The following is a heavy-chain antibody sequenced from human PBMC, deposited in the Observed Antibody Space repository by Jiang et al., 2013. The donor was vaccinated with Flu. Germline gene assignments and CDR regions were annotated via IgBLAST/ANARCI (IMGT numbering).Heavy chain of an antibody. D-gene: IGHD2-2*01. CDR2: INYSGST. J-gene: IGHJ4*02. Sequence: VKPSETLSLTCTVSGGSISSSSYYWGWIRQAPGKGLEWIGNINYSGSTYYNSSLKSRVTISVDTSKNQFSLKLTSLTAADTAMYYCARAPIYCTSTSCYPTNFDYWGLGTRVTVSS. CDR1: GGSISSSSYY. CDR3: ARAPIYCTSTSCYPTNFDY. V-gene: IGHV4-39*01.